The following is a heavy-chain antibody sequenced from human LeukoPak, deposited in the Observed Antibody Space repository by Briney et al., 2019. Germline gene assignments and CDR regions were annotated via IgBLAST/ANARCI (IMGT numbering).Heavy chain of an antibody. Sequence: GGSLRLSCAASGFTFSGYALGWVRQAPGKGLEWVSSVGDSGGSTYYADSVKGRFTISRDNSKNTLYLQMNSLRAEDTAVYYCAKGDGYNYDNWFDPWGQGTLVTVSS. D-gene: IGHD5-24*01. CDR3: AKGDGYNYDNWFDP. J-gene: IGHJ5*02. CDR2: VGDSGGST. CDR1: GFTFSGYA. V-gene: IGHV3-23*01.